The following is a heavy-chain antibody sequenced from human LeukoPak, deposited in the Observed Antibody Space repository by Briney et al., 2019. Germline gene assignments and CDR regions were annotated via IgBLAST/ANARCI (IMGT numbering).Heavy chain of an antibody. V-gene: IGHV4-34*01. CDR1: GGSFSGYY. Sequence: SETLSLTCAVYGGSFSGYYWSWIRQPPGKGLDWIGEINHSGSTNYNPSLKSRVTISVDTSKNQFSLKLSSVTAADTAVYYCASLGRKSYCSSTSCYRYYYYCMDVWGKGTTVTVSS. D-gene: IGHD2-2*01. CDR3: ASLGRKSYCSSTSCYRYYYYCMDV. J-gene: IGHJ6*03. CDR2: INHSGST.